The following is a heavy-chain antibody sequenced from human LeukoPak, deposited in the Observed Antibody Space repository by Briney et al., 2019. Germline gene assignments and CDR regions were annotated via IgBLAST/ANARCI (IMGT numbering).Heavy chain of an antibody. CDR1: GFTFSSYS. J-gene: IGHJ4*02. V-gene: IGHV3-21*01. D-gene: IGHD6-13*01. Sequence: PGGSLRLSCAASGFTFSSYSMNWVRQAPGKGLEWVSSISSSSSYIYYADSVKGRFTISRDNAKNSLYLQMNSLRAGDTAVYYCAKGIAAAPLAPIDYWGQGTLVTVSS. CDR2: ISSSSSYI. CDR3: AKGIAAAPLAPIDY.